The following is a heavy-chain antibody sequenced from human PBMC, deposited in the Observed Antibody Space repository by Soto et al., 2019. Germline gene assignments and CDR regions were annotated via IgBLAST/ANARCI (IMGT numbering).Heavy chain of an antibody. CDR2: VYTSGST. D-gene: IGHD3-10*01. J-gene: IGHJ4*02. CDR3: ARGLNYTPWQIDY. CDR1: GGSISNYY. Sequence: SSETLSLTCIVSGGSISNYYWSWIRQFAGKGLEWMGRVYTSGSTNYNPSLRGRATMSVDTSKKQFSLRLSSVIAADTAVYYCARGLNYTPWQIDYWGQGALVTVSS. V-gene: IGHV4-4*07.